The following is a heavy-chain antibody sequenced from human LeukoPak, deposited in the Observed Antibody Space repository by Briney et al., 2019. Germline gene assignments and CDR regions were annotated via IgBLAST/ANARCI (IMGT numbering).Heavy chain of an antibody. V-gene: IGHV4-59*01. CDR2: IYYSGST. CDR1: GGSISSYY. CDR3: ARVGRSWFDP. Sequence: PSETLSLTCTVSGGSISSYYWSWIRQPPGKGLEWTGYIYYSGSTNYNPSLKSRVTISVDTSKNQFSLKLSSVTAADTAVYYCARVGRSWFDPWGQGTLVTVSS. J-gene: IGHJ5*02.